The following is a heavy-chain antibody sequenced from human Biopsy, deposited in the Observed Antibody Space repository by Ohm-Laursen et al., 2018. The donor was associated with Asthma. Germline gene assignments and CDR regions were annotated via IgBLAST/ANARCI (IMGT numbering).Heavy chain of an antibody. CDR3: ARCQVGYSSGWSLLLKKIYYSGMDV. Sequence: SSVKVSCKAPGGTFSNFAISWVRQAPGQGLEWLGGIMTVFGTTNYAQTFQGRVTITADESTSTAYMEVTSLRSEDTAIYYCARCQVGYSSGWSLLLKKIYYSGMDVWGQGTTVIVAS. V-gene: IGHV1-69*01. J-gene: IGHJ6*02. D-gene: IGHD6-19*01. CDR1: GGTFSNFA. CDR2: IMTVFGTT.